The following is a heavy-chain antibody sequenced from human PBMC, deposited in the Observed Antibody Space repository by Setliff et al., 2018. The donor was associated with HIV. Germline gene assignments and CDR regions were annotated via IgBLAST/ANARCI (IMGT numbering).Heavy chain of an antibody. J-gene: IGHJ4*02. Sequence: GASVKVSCKASGYTFSSYDINWVRQATGQGLEWMGWMNPKSGHTGYAQKFQGRVTMTRNTSISTAYMELSSLRSEDTAVYYCARLGDFWSGYYYFDYWGQGTLVTVSS. CDR3: ARLGDFWSGYYYFDY. CDR1: GYTFSSYD. V-gene: IGHV1-8*02. CDR2: MNPKSGHT. D-gene: IGHD3-3*01.